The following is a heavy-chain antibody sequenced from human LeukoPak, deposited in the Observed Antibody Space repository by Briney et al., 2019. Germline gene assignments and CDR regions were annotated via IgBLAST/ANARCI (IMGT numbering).Heavy chain of an antibody. J-gene: IGHJ4*02. CDR2: ISYDGSNK. CDR1: GFTFSSYG. V-gene: IGHV3-30*03. D-gene: IGHD5-18*01. Sequence: GGSLRLSCAASGFTFSSYGMHWVRQAPGKGLEWVAVISYDGSNKYYADSVKGRFTISRDNAKNSLYLQMNSLRAEDTAVYYCARESGYSYGTADFDYWGQGTLVTVSS. CDR3: ARESGYSYGTADFDY.